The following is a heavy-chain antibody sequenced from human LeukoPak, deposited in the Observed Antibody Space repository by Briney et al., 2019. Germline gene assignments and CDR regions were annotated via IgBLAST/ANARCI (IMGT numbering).Heavy chain of an antibody. J-gene: IGHJ4*02. CDR2: IYYSGST. Sequence: SETLSLTCTVSGGSISSYYCSWIRQPPGKGLKWIGYIYYSGSTNYNPSLKSRVTISVDTSKNQFSLKLSSVTAADTAVYYCARLGARSSGDLDYWGQGALVTVSS. CDR3: ARLGARSSGDLDY. CDR1: GGSISSYY. V-gene: IGHV4-59*08. D-gene: IGHD3-10*01.